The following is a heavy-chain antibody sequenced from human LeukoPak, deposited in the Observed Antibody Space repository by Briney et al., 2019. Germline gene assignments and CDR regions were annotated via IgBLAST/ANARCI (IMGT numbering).Heavy chain of an antibody. CDR3: ARDLWNFYDDSGYYRDFDS. J-gene: IGHJ5*01. V-gene: IGHV1-18*01. CDR2: RGRYGGDT. Sequence: GASVTVSCKATSRIGFVRQAPGQGLGWRGWRGRYGGDTYYAQKFQGIITVTTDTSTSTVYMELRSLRSDDTAVYYCARDLWNFYDDSGYYRDFDSWGQGTLVTVSS. CDR1: TSR. D-gene: IGHD3-22*01.